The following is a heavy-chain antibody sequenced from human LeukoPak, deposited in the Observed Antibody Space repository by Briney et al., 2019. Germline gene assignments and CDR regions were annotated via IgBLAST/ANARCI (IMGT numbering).Heavy chain of an antibody. V-gene: IGHV3-7*01. CDR1: GFSFSDHW. J-gene: IGHJ4*02. CDR2: IKMDGSQH. CDR3: ARDIGWYALDY. D-gene: IGHD6-19*01. Sequence: PGGSLRLSCAASGFSFSDHWMNWLRQAPGRGLEWVAIIKMDGSQHSYVDSVKGRFTISRDNAKNSLYLQMNSLRDEDTAVYYCARDIGWYALDYWGQGTLVTVSS.